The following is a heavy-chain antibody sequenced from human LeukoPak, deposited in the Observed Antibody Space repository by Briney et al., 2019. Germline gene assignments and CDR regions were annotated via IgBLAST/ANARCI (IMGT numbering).Heavy chain of an antibody. CDR2: ISSSSSYI. CDR3: ARIGYCSGGGCYPSYYYYGMDV. V-gene: IGHV3-21*01. J-gene: IGHJ6*02. Sequence: PGGSLRLSCAASGFTFSSYSMNWVRQAPGKGLEGVSSISSSSSYIYYADSVKGRFTISRDNAKNSLYLQMNSLRAEDTAVYYCARIGYCSGGGCYPSYYYYGMDVWGQGTTVTVSS. CDR1: GFTFSSYS. D-gene: IGHD2-15*01.